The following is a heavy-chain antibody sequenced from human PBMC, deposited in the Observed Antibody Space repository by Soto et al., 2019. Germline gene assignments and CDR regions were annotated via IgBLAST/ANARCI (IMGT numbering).Heavy chain of an antibody. V-gene: IGHV4-39*01. J-gene: IGHJ5*02. CDR1: GGSVSSSTSY. CDR3: ARQTYYYDSSGYFDFGWFDP. CDR2: IYYSGST. Sequence: SETLSLTCTVSGGSVSSSTSYWGWIRQPPGKGLEWIGSIYYSGSTFFNPSLKSRVTISVGTSKNQFSLRLSSVTAADTAVYYCARQTYYYDSSGYFDFGWFDPWGQGTLVTVSS. D-gene: IGHD3-22*01.